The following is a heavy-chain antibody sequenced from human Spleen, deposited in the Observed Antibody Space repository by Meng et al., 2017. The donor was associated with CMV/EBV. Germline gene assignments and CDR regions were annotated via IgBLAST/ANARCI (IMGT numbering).Heavy chain of an antibody. D-gene: IGHD4-17*01. CDR1: GFTGSSDY. Sequence: GESLKISCAAPGFTGSSDYMSWVRQAPGKGLAWVSLVYHGGTTKYADSVKGRFTISRDNSKNTLYLQMNSLRPEDTAVYYCARDYPIRGLDYWGQGTLVTVSS. J-gene: IGHJ4*02. CDR2: VYHGGTT. V-gene: IGHV3-66*02. CDR3: ARDYPIRGLDY.